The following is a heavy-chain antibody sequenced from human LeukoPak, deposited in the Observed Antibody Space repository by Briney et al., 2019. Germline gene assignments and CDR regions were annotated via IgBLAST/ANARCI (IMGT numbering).Heavy chain of an antibody. J-gene: IGHJ4*02. V-gene: IGHV3-74*01. CDR3: YGSGSYFSSDY. CDR2: ISGDGSNT. CDR1: GFSFSGSA. D-gene: IGHD3-10*01. Sequence: AGGSLKLSCAASGFSFSGSAMHWVRQAPGEGLVWVSRISGDGSNTHYADSVKGRFTISRDNARNTLYLQMNSLRVEDTAAYYCYGSGSYFSSDYWGQGTLVTVSS.